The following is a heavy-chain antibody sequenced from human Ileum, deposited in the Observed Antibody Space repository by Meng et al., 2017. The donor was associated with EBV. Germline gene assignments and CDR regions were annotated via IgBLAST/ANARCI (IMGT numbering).Heavy chain of an antibody. CDR2: VYHRGDT. V-gene: IGHV4-4*02. D-gene: IGHD1-7*01. CDR3: GRDQGRELINH. CDR1: GDSISSDIW. J-gene: IGHJ4*02. Sequence: QLQRQESGPGLVKPSGTLSLLCTVSGDSISSDIWLSWVRQPPGKGLEWIGEVYHRGDTNYNPSLKSRVDISVDKSKNQFYLSLFSVTAADTAVYYCGRDQGRELINHWGQGTLVTVSS.